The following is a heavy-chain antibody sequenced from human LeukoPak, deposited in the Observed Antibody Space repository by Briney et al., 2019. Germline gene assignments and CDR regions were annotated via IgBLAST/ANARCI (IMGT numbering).Heavy chain of an antibody. Sequence: GGSLRLSCTASEYNFGYYDMSWFRQAPGKGLEWVANIKEDGREKYYMGSVKGRFTISRDNAKNSLYLQMNSLRVEDTAVYYCARYPIVGRTNFDYWGQGTLVTVSS. J-gene: IGHJ4*02. V-gene: IGHV3-7*01. D-gene: IGHD3-22*01. CDR1: EYNFGYYD. CDR3: ARYPIVGRTNFDY. CDR2: IKEDGREK.